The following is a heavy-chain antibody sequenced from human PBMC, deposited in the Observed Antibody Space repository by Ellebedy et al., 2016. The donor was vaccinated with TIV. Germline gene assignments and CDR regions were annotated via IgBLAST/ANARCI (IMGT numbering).Heavy chain of an antibody. V-gene: IGHV1-24*01. CDR3: ASYVDTAMVFDY. J-gene: IGHJ4*02. CDR1: GYSLIELS. D-gene: IGHD5-18*01. Sequence: AASVKASCKVSGYSLIELSMHWMRQVPGKGLEWMGGFDPEDGETTYSQKFQGRVTMSEDTSTDTSYMELSSLRSEDTAVYYCASYVDTAMVFDYWGQGTLVTVSS. CDR2: FDPEDGET.